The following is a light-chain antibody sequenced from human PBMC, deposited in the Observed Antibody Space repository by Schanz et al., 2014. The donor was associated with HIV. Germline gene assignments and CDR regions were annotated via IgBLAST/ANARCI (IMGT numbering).Light chain of an antibody. V-gene: IGKV3-15*01. J-gene: IGKJ5*01. CDR3: LHYNGWPT. CDR2: DVS. Sequence: EIVLTQSPATLSLSPGERATLSCRASQSVSSYLAWYQQKPGQAPRLLIYDVSTRVTAIPARFSGSESGTDFTLTISSLQSEDFALYYCLHYNGWPTFGQGTRLEIK. CDR1: QSVSSY.